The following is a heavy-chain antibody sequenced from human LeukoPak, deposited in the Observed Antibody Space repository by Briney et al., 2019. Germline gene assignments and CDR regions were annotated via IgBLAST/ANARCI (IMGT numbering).Heavy chain of an antibody. J-gene: IGHJ5*01. CDR3: AKDARRGFDYSNSLES. D-gene: IGHD4-11*01. V-gene: IGHV3-33*06. Sequence: PGGSLRLSCAASGFTYSHYGMHWVRQAPGKGLEWVAVIWSDGTQKYYGDAVKGRFTISRDNSMKTLFLQMNSLRGDDTAVYYCAKDARRGFDYSNSLESWGQGTLVTVSS. CDR2: IWSDGTQK. CDR1: GFTYSHYG.